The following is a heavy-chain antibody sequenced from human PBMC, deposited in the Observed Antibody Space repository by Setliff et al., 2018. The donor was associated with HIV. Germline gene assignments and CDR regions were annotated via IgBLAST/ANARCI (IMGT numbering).Heavy chain of an antibody. V-gene: IGHV4-31*03. J-gene: IGHJ4*02. Sequence: SETLSLTCTVSGASISSGGFYWSWIRQHPGKGLEWIGYIYYSGSTYYNPSLKSRVTISVDTSKNQFSLEVTSVTSADTAVYYCAKGAGFYGDYTFDYWGQGNLVTVSS. CDR3: AKGAGFYGDYTFDY. CDR2: IYYSGST. CDR1: GASISSGGFY. D-gene: IGHD4-17*01.